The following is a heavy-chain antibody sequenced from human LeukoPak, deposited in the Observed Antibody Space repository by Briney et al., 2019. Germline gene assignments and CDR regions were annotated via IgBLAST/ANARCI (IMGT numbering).Heavy chain of an antibody. D-gene: IGHD1-7*01. CDR2: INHSGST. CDR3: ARRRTKQLMAPLDY. J-gene: IGHJ4*02. Sequence: SETLSLTCAVYGGSFSGYYWSWIRQPPGKGLEWIGEINHSGSTNYNPSLKSRVTISVDTSKDQFSLKLSSVTAAAAAVYYCARRRTKQLMAPLDYWGQGTLVTVSS. V-gene: IGHV4-34*01. CDR1: GGSFSGYY.